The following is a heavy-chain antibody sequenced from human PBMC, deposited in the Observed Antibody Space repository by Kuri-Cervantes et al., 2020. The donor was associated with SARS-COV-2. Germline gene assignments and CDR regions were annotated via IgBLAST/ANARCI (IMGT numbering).Heavy chain of an antibody. V-gene: IGHV1-24*01. J-gene: IGHJ4*02. CDR1: GYTLTELS. CDR3: YCAPKEGFDS. CDR2: FDTEDGET. D-gene: IGHD2-21*01. Sequence: ASVKVSCKASGYTLTELSMHWVRQAPGKGLEWMGGFDTEDGETIYAQKFQGRVTMTRDTSTSTVYMELSSLTSEDTAIYYCYCAPKEGFDSWGQGTLVTVSS.